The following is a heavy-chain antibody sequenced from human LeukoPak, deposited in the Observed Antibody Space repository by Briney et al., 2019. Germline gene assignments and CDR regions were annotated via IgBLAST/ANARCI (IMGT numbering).Heavy chain of an antibody. V-gene: IGHV1-8*02. J-gene: IGHJ6*03. CDR2: MSANSGNA. D-gene: IGHD3-22*01. Sequence: ASVKVSCKASGYTFTSYGINWVRQATGQGLEWMGWMSANSGNAASAQKFQGRLTMTRNTSISTAYMELSSLNSDDTAVYYCARNVGHFYYDGSGSELYYYYLDVWGKGTTVTVSS. CDR1: GYTFTSYG. CDR3: ARNVGHFYYDGSGSELYYYYLDV.